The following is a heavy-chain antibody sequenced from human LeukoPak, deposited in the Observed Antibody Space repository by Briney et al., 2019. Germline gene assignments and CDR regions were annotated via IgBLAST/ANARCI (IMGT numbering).Heavy chain of an antibody. CDR2: ISSSGSTI. Sequence: PGGSLRLFCAASGFTFSSYEMNWVRQAPGKGLEWVSYISSSGSTIYYADSVKGRFTISRDNAQNSLYLQMNSLRAEDTAVYYCAELGITMIGGVWGQGTLVTVSS. V-gene: IGHV3-48*03. J-gene: IGHJ4*02. D-gene: IGHD3-10*02. CDR3: AELGITMIGGV. CDR1: GFTFSSYE.